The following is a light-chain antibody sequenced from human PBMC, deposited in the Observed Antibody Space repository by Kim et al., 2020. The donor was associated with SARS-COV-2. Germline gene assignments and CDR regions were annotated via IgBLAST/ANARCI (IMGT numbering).Light chain of an antibody. Sequence: ELTQPPSASGTPGQRVIISCSGSSSNIGSNAVNWYQPLPGTAPKLLFYTNYQRPSGVPDRFSGSKSGTSASLAIIGLRSEDEADDYCAAWDDSLHEYVFGARTKGTVL. V-gene: IGLV1-44*01. J-gene: IGLJ1*01. CDR2: TNY. CDR1: SSNIGSNA. CDR3: AAWDDSLHEYV.